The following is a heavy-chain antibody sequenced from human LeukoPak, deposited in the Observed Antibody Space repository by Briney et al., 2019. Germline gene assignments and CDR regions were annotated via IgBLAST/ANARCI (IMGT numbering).Heavy chain of an antibody. CDR2: IYYSGST. Sequence: SETLSLTCTVSGGSISSHYWSWIRQPPGRGLEWIGYIYYSGSTNYNPSLKSRVTISVDTSKNQFSLKLSSVTAADTAVYYCARGGPTYYYDSSGYPTYYFDYWGQGALVTVSS. CDR3: ARGGPTYYYDSSGYPTYYFDY. D-gene: IGHD3-22*01. J-gene: IGHJ4*02. CDR1: GGSISSHY. V-gene: IGHV4-59*11.